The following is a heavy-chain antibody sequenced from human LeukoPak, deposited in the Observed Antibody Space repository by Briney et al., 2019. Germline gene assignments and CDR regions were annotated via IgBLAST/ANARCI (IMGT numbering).Heavy chain of an antibody. J-gene: IGHJ6*02. CDR1: GFTFSSYE. V-gene: IGHV3-48*03. CDR2: ISSSGSTI. D-gene: IGHD2-15*01. CDR3: ARDTPPSYSWGMDV. Sequence: GGSLRLSCAASGFTFSSYEMNWVRQAPGKGLEWVSYISSSGSTIYYADSVKGRFTISRDNAKNSLYLQMNSLRAEDTAVYYCARDTPPSYSWGMDVWGQGTTVTVSS.